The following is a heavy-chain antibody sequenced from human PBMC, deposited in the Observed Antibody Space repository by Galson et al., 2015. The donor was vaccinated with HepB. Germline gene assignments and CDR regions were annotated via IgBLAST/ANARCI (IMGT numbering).Heavy chain of an antibody. CDR2: IYPGDSGT. Sequence: QSGAEVKKPGESLKISCKGFGYSFTTYWIGWVRQMPGKGLEWMGIIYPGDSGTRYSPSFQGQVTISADTSISTAYLQWNSLRASDTAMYYCARHVIEGDTRSPFDDWGQGTLVTVSS. D-gene: IGHD1-26*01. V-gene: IGHV5-51*01. J-gene: IGHJ4*02. CDR3: ARHVIEGDTRSPFDD. CDR1: GYSFTTYW.